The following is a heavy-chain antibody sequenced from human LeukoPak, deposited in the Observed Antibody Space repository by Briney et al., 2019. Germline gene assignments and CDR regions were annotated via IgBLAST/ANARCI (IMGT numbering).Heavy chain of an antibody. CDR2: ISSSGSTI. J-gene: IGHJ6*03. D-gene: IGHD4-17*01. Sequence: GGSLRLSCAASGFTFSDYYMSWIRQAPGKGLEWVSYISSSGSTIYYADSVKGRFTISRDNAKNSLYLQMNSLRAEDTAVYYCAGGPDYGDYERSDYYYYYYMDVWGKGTTVTASS. CDR3: AGGPDYGDYERSDYYYYYYMDV. V-gene: IGHV3-11*01. CDR1: GFTFSDYY.